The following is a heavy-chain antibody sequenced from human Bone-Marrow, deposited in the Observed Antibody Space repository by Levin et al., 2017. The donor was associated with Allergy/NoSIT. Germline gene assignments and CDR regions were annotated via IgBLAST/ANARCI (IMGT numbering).Heavy chain of an antibody. V-gene: IGHV1-2*06. J-gene: IGHJ4*02. Sequence: GESLKISCKASGYTFTGYYMHWVRQAPGQGLEWMGRINPNSGGTNYAQNFQGRVTMTRDTSISTAYMELSRLRSDDTAVYYCARVYPEKPFDYWGQGTLVTVSS. CDR1: GYTFTGYY. D-gene: IGHD1-14*01. CDR3: ARVYPEKPFDY. CDR2: INPNSGGT.